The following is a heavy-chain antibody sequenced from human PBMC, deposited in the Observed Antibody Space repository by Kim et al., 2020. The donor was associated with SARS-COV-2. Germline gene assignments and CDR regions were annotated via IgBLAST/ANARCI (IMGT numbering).Heavy chain of an antibody. J-gene: IGHJ6*02. Sequence: ADSVKGRFTISRAKNSVHLQMNSLRAEDTGVYYCARSTITGVVPPYGMDVWGQGTMVTVSS. V-gene: IGHV3-11*01. D-gene: IGHD3-3*01. CDR3: ARSTITGVVPPYGMDV.